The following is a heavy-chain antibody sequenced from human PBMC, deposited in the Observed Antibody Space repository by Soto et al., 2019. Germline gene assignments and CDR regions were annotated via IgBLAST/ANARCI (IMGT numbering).Heavy chain of an antibody. D-gene: IGHD5-18*01. CDR1: GFTFRSYA. V-gene: IGHV3-23*01. CDR2: ISASGGNT. Sequence: EVQLLESGGGLVQPGGSLRLPCAASGFTFRSYAMNWVRQAPGKGLEWVSAISASGGNTYFADSVKGRFTISRDNSKNTLYLQLNSLRAEDTAVYFCAKDKAIIGPYDYWGQGTLVTVSS. J-gene: IGHJ4*02. CDR3: AKDKAIIGPYDY.